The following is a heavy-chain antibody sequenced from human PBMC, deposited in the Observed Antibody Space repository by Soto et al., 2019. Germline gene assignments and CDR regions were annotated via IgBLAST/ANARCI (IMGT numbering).Heavy chain of an antibody. D-gene: IGHD1-7*01. CDR2: MSGSSSTT. CDR3: AKNQERELPRVIDF. CDR1: GLTFSNYA. J-gene: IGHJ4*02. V-gene: IGHV3-23*01. Sequence: EVRVLESGGGLVKPGGSLRLSCATSGLTFSNYAMSWVRQAPGGGLEWVSSMSGSSSTTYYADSVKGRFTISRDRSKNTLYLQMSSLRAEDTALYYCAKNQERELPRVIDFWGQGTLVTVSS.